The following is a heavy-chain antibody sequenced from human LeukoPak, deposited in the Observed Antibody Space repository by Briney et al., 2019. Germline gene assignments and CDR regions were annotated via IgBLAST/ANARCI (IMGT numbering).Heavy chain of an antibody. D-gene: IGHD1-7*01. J-gene: IGHJ6*03. CDR2: INHSGCT. CDR3: ARLYNWNYAPLPYNYRHV. Sequence: SETLSLTCAVYGVSLSGYYWRWVRQPPGKGLEWVGEINHSGCTNYNPSLKSRVTISVDTSKNQFSLNLTSVTAADTAVYYCARLYNWNYAPLPYNYRHVWGKGTTVTVSS. V-gene: IGHV4-34*01. CDR1: GVSLSGYY.